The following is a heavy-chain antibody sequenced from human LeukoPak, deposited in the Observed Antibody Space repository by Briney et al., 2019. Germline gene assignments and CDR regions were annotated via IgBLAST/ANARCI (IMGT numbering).Heavy chain of an antibody. D-gene: IGHD6-13*01. CDR1: GFTFSTYT. V-gene: IGHV3-21*01. Sequence: GGSLRLSCAASGFTFSTYTMNWVRQAPGKGLEWVSFIGSRSTFIGYADSVKGRFTVSRDNPKNSLYLQMNSLRAEDTAVYYCVTSSAWRFDYWGQGTLVTVSS. CDR3: VTSSAWRFDY. CDR2: IGSRSTFI. J-gene: IGHJ4*02.